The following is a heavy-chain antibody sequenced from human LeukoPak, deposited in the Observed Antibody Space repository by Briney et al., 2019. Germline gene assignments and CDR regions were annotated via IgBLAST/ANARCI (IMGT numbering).Heavy chain of an antibody. CDR3: ARGTYPNWYFDL. Sequence: KSSETLSLTCTVSGGSISSYYWSWIRQPPGKGLEWIGYIYYSGSTNYNPSLKSRVTISVDTSKNQSSLKLSSVTAADTAVYYCARGTYPNWYFDLWGRGTLVTVSS. CDR2: IYYSGST. J-gene: IGHJ2*01. V-gene: IGHV4-59*01. D-gene: IGHD1-1*01. CDR1: GGSISSYY.